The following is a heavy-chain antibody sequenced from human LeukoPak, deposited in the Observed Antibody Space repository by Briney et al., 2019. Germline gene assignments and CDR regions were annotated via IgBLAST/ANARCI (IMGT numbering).Heavy chain of an antibody. D-gene: IGHD2-8*01. CDR2: ISGSGGST. Sequence: GGSLRLSCAASGFTFSNYAMSWVRRAPGKGLEWVSLISGSGGSTYYADSVKGRFTISRDNSKNTLYLQMNSLRAEDTALYCCAKPLIASRQDAFDIWGQGTMVTVSS. J-gene: IGHJ3*02. V-gene: IGHV3-23*01. CDR3: AKPLIASRQDAFDI. CDR1: GFTFSNYA.